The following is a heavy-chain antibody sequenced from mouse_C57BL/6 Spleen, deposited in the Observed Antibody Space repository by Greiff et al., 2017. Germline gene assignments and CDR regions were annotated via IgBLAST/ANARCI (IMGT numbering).Heavy chain of an antibody. CDR2: IDPSDSYN. Sequence: QVHVKQPGAELVRPGTSVKLSCKASGYTFTSYWMHWVKQRPGQGLEWIGVIDPSDSYNNYTQTFKGKATLTVDTSSSTAYMQLSSLTAEDSAVYYCARQGLRRDWYFDVWGTGTTVTVSS. J-gene: IGHJ1*03. CDR3: ARQGLRRDWYFDV. D-gene: IGHD2-4*01. V-gene: IGHV1-59*01. CDR1: GYTFTSYW.